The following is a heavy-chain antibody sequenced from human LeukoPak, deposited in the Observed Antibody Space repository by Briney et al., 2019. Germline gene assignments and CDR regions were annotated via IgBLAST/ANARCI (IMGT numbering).Heavy chain of an antibody. D-gene: IGHD2-2*01. CDR2: IKQDGSEK. Sequence: PGGSLRLSCAASGFTFSSYWMSWVRQGPGKGLEWVANIKQDGSEKYYVDSVKSRFTISRDNAKNSLYLQMNSLRAEDTAMYYCARLYCSSTSCYYYYYYMDVWGKGTTVTVSS. V-gene: IGHV3-7*01. CDR1: GFTFSSYW. CDR3: ARLYCSSTSCYYYYYYMDV. J-gene: IGHJ6*03.